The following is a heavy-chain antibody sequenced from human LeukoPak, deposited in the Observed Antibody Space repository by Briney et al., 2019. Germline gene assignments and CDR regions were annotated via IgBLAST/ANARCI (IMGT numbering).Heavy chain of an antibody. D-gene: IGHD5-12*01. Sequence: GESLQISCQGSGYTFSTYWIAWVRQMPGKGLEWMGIIYPDDSDTRYSLPFQGQVTISADKSISTAYLQWSSLKASDTAMFFCARQKGVGGSGYYNWGQGTLVTVSS. CDR1: GYTFSTYW. CDR3: ARQKGVGGSGYYN. J-gene: IGHJ4*02. V-gene: IGHV5-51*01. CDR2: IYPDDSDT.